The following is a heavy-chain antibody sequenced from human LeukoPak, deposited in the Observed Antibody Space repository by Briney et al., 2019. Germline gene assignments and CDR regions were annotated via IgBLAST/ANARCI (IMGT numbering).Heavy chain of an antibody. D-gene: IGHD6-19*01. CDR3: ARDVLTSGSGWSYFDY. CDR1: GFTFSSYA. Sequence: GGSLRLSCAASGFTFSSYAMSWVRQAPGKGLEWVSAISGSGGSTYYADSVKGRFTISRDNSKNTLYLQMNSLRAEDTAVYYCARDVLTSGSGWSYFDYWGQGTLVTVSS. CDR2: ISGSGGST. V-gene: IGHV3-23*01. J-gene: IGHJ4*02.